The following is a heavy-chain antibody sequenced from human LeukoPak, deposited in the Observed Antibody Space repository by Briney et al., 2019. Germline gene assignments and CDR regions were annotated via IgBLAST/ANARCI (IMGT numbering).Heavy chain of an antibody. J-gene: IGHJ6*02. CDR2: IIPIFGTA. D-gene: IGHD3-9*01. CDR1: GGTFSSYA. CDR3: ARDPVLRYFDWLYNYYYGMDV. V-gene: IGHV1-69*13. Sequence: ASVKVSCKASGGTFSSYAIGWVRQAPGQGLEWMGGIIPIFGTANYAQKFQGRVTITADESTSTAYMELSSLRSEDTAVYYCARDPVLRYFDWLYNYYYGMDVWGQGTTVTVSS.